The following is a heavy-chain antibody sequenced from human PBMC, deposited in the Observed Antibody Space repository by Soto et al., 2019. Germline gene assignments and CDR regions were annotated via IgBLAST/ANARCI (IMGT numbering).Heavy chain of an antibody. CDR1: GFNFRSYS. CDR3: ARMGVVVVPADLYYYYYGMDV. D-gene: IGHD2-2*01. CDR2: ISSSSSYI. J-gene: IGHJ6*02. V-gene: IGHV3-21*01. Sequence: VGSPRLSCAASGFNFRSYSMNWVRQTPGKGLEWVSSISSSSSYIYYADSVKGRFTISRDNAKNSLYLQMNSLRAEDTAVYYCARMGVVVVPADLYYYYYGMDVWGQGTTVTVSS.